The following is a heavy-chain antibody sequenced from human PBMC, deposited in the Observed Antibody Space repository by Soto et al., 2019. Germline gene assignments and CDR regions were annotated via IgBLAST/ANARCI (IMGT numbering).Heavy chain of an antibody. V-gene: IGHV4-34*01. CDR3: ARGGSYVLRYFRS. J-gene: IGHJ3*01. D-gene: IGHD3-9*01. CDR1: GGSFSVYY. CDR2: INHSGST. Sequence: QVQLQQWGAGLLKPSETLSLTCAVYGGSFSVYYWSWIRQPPGKGLEWVGEINHSGSTNYNPSLKSRVTRSVDTSKNQFSLKLSSVTAADTAVYYCARGGSYVLRYFRSWGQGTMVTVSS.